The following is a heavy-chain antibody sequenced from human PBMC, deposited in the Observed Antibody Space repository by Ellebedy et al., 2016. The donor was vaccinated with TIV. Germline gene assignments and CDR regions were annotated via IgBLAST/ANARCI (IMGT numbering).Heavy chain of an antibody. J-gene: IGHJ4*02. D-gene: IGHD3-22*01. CDR2: IYPGDSDT. CDR3: ARHLDYYDSRATHIDY. Sequence: GGSLRLSXKGSGYSFTSYWIGWVRQMPGKGLEWMGIIYPGDSDTRYSPSFQGQVTISADKSISTAYLQWSSLKASDTAMYYCARHLDYYDSRATHIDYWGQGTLVTVSS. V-gene: IGHV5-51*01. CDR1: GYSFTSYW.